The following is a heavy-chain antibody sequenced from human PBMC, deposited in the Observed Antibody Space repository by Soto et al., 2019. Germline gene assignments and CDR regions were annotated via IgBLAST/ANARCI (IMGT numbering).Heavy chain of an antibody. CDR1: GYTFTSYV. Sequence: ASVKVSCKASGYTFTSYVINWVRPAPGQGLEWMGWMNGNSGNTGYAQKFQGRVTMTRNTSISTAYMELRSLRSEDTAVYYCARGPQDIPYIWFDPWGQGTLVTVSS. V-gene: IGHV1-8*01. CDR2: MNGNSGNT. D-gene: IGHD2-15*01. J-gene: IGHJ5*02. CDR3: ARGPQDIPYIWFDP.